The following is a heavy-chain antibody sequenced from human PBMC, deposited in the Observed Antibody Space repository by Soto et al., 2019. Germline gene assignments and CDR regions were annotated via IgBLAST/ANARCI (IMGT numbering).Heavy chain of an antibody. CDR2: IVVGSGNT. CDR1: GFTFTSSA. D-gene: IGHD5-18*01. CDR3: AKRRGYSNGEFDY. J-gene: IGHJ4*02. Sequence: GASVKVSCKASGFTFTSSAMQWVRQARGQRLEWIGWIVVGSGNTNYAQKLQGRVTMTTDTSTSTAYMELRSLRSDDTAVYYCAKRRGYSNGEFDYWGQGTLVTVSS. V-gene: IGHV1-58*02.